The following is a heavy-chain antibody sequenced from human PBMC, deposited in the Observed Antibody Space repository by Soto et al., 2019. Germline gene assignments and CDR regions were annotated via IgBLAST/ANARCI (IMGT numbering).Heavy chain of an antibody. D-gene: IGHD2-2*01. CDR1: GGTFSSYA. Sequence: QVQLVQSGAEVKKPGSSVKVSCKASGGTFSSYAISWVRQAPGQGLEWMGGIIPIFGTANYAQKFQGRVTITADESTSTAYVELSSLRSEDTAVYYCARNARYCISTSCYGWFDPWGQGTLVTVSS. CDR3: ARNARYCISTSCYGWFDP. V-gene: IGHV1-69*12. J-gene: IGHJ5*02. CDR2: IIPIFGTA.